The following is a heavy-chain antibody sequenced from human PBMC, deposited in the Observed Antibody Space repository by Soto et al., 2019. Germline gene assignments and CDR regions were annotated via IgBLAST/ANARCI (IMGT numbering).Heavy chain of an antibody. CDR3: AGRCDSTTCLGHFDY. CDR1: GGTFNNYV. V-gene: IGHV1-69*06. CDR2: LLQIFATA. Sequence: QVQLVQSGAEVKKPGSSVKVSCKASGGTFNNYVVNWVRQAPGQGLEWMGGLLQIFATANYAQKFQGRVTITADKSTSTAYMELTSLRSEDTAVYYCAGRCDSTTCLGHFDYWGQGTLVTVAS. D-gene: IGHD2-2*01. J-gene: IGHJ4*02.